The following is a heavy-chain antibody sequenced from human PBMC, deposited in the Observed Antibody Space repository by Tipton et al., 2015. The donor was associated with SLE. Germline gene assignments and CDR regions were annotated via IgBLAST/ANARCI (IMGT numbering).Heavy chain of an antibody. CDR1: GGSISSSSYY. Sequence: LRLSCTVSGGSISSSSYYWGWIRQPPGKGLEWIGSIYYSGSTYYNPSLKSRVTISVDTSKNQFSLKLSSVTAADTAVYYCARTLIDSSGYYYGDAFDIWGQGTMVTVSS. CDR3: ARTLIDSSGYYYGDAFDI. J-gene: IGHJ3*02. CDR2: IYYSGST. D-gene: IGHD3-22*01. V-gene: IGHV4-39*01.